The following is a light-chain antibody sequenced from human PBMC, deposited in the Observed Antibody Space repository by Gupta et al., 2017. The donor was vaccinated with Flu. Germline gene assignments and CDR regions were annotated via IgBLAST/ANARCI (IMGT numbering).Light chain of an antibody. J-gene: IGLJ2*01. V-gene: IGLV3-9*01. CDR3: QVWDSGSGI. Sequence: SYELTQPLSMSVALGQTARIVCGGDNIKSRSVYWYQKRPGQAPVLVIYTNVYRPSGIPARFSGSNSGNTATLTIPGAQPGDEADYFCQVWDSGSGIFGGGTKLIVL. CDR2: TNV. CDR1: NIKSRS.